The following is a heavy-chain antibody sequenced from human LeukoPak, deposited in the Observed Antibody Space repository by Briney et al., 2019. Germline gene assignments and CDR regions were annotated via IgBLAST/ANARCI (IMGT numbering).Heavy chain of an antibody. Sequence: PGGSLRLSCAASGFTFSSYAMSWVRQAPGKGLEWVSAISGSGGSTYYAGSVKGRFTISRDNSKNTLYLQMNSLRAEDTAVYYCAKDPRYYDILTGYPDDYGMDVWGQGTTVTVSS. D-gene: IGHD3-9*01. CDR3: AKDPRYYDILTGYPDDYGMDV. V-gene: IGHV3-23*01. CDR2: ISGSGGST. CDR1: GFTFSSYA. J-gene: IGHJ6*02.